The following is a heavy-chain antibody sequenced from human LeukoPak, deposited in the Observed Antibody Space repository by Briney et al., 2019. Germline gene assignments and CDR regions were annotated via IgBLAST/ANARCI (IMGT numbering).Heavy chain of an antibody. CDR1: GFTFSSYA. V-gene: IGHV3-23*01. D-gene: IGHD2-15*01. Sequence: GRSLRLSCAAPGFTFSSYAMSWVRQAPGKGLEWVSAISGSGGSTYYADSVKGRFTISRDNSKNTLYLQMNSLRAEDTAVYYCAKAYSPHYYYYGMDVWGQGTTVTVSS. CDR3: AKAYSPHYYYYGMDV. CDR2: ISGSGGST. J-gene: IGHJ6*02.